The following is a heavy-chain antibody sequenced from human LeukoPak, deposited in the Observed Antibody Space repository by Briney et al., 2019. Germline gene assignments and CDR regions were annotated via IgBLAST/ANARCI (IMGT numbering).Heavy chain of an antibody. CDR3: ATAQYGSGSYYNKPRGYFDY. Sequence: ASVKVPCKVSGYTLTELSMHWVRQAPGKGLEWMGGFDPEDGETIYAQKFQGRVTMTEDTSTDTAYMELSSPRSEDTAVYYCATAQYGSGSYYNKPRGYFDYWGQGTLVTVSS. D-gene: IGHD3-10*01. J-gene: IGHJ4*02. CDR1: GYTLTELS. CDR2: FDPEDGET. V-gene: IGHV1-24*01.